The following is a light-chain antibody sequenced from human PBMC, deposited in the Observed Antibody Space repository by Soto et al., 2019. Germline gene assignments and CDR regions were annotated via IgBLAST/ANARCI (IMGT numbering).Light chain of an antibody. Sequence: AIRMTQSPSSLSASTGDRVTITCRASQGISSYLAWYQQKPGKAPKLLIYAASTLQSGVPSRFSGSGSGTDFTLTISCLQSEDCATYDCQQYYCYVLTFGGGTKVEIK. J-gene: IGKJ4*01. CDR3: QQYYCYVLT. V-gene: IGKV1-8*01. CDR2: AAS. CDR1: QGISSY.